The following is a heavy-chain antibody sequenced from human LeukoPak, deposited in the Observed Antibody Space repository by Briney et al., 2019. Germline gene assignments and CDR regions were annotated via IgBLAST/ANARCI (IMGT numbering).Heavy chain of an antibody. Sequence: ASVKVSCKASGYTFTTYYMHWVTQAPGQRLEWMGVINPSADSTSYAQKLQGRVTLTSDMSTSTVYMELSSLRSEDTAVYYCARDASGSYLFDYWGQGTLVTVSS. CDR3: ARDASGSYLFDY. CDR1: GYTFTTYY. CDR2: INPSADST. D-gene: IGHD1-26*01. J-gene: IGHJ4*02. V-gene: IGHV1-46*04.